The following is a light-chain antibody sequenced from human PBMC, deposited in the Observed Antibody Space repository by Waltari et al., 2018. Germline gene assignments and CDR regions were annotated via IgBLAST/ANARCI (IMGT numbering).Light chain of an antibody. CDR2: EVS. Sequence: QSALTQPPSASGSPGQSVTISCTGTSSDVGGYNYVYCYQQHPGKAPKLMIYEVSKRPPGLRRRFSGSKSGTTAARTGSGLQAEEKAYSYCSSYAGNDNFEVFGGGTKRTVL. J-gene: IGLJ3*02. V-gene: IGLV2-8*01. CDR1: SSDVGGYNY. CDR3: SSYAGNDNFEV.